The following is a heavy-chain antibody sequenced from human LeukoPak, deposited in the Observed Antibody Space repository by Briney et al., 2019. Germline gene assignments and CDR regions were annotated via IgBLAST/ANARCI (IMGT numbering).Heavy chain of an antibody. V-gene: IGHV4-34*01. D-gene: IGHD3-10*01. J-gene: IGHJ4*02. CDR2: INHSGST. CDR3: ARGPIGSGTYYKATFDY. CDR1: GGSFSDYY. Sequence: SETLSLTCAVYGGSFSDYYWSWIRQPPGKGLEWIGEINHSGSTNYNPSLKSRITISVGTSKNQFSLKLSSVTAADTAVYYCARGPIGSGTYYKATFDYWGQGTLVTVSS.